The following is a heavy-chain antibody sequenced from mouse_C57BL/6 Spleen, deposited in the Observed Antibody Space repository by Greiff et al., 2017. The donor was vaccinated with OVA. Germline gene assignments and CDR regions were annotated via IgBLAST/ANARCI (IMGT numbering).Heavy chain of an antibody. D-gene: IGHD1-1*01. Sequence: QVQLQQSGPELVKPGASVKISCKASGYAFSSSWMNWVKQRPGKGLEWIGRIYPGDGDTNYNGKFKGKATLTADKSSSTAYMQLSSLTSEDSAVYFCARGLLEGNYAMDYWGQGTSVTVSS. CDR1: GYAFSSSW. CDR2: IYPGDGDT. V-gene: IGHV1-82*01. CDR3: ARGLLEGNYAMDY. J-gene: IGHJ4*01.